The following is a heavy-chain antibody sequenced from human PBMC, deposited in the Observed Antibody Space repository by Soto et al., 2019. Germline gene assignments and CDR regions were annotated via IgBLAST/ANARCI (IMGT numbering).Heavy chain of an antibody. CDR1: GGSISSGDYY. J-gene: IGHJ5*02. V-gene: IGHV4-30-4*01. D-gene: IGHD5-12*01. CDR3: ARAWTLNWSDP. Sequence: SETLSLTCTVSGGSISSGDYYWSWIRQPPGKGLEWIGYIYYSGSTYYNPSLKSRVTISVDTSKNQFSLKLSSVTAADTAVYYCARAWTLNWSDPWGQGTLVTVSS. CDR2: IYYSGST.